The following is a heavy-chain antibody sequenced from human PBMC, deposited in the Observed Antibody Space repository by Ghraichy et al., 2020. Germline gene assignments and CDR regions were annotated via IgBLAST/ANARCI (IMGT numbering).Heavy chain of an antibody. CDR2: ISYDGSNK. D-gene: IGHD6-19*01. CDR1: GFTFSSYA. CDR3: ARGSGQWLVIYYGMDV. J-gene: IGHJ6*02. V-gene: IGHV3-30*04. Sequence: LSLTCAASGFTFSSYAMHWVRQAPGKGLEWVAVISYDGSNKYYADSVKGRFTISRDNSKNTLYLQMNSLRAEDTAVYYCARGSGQWLVIYYGMDVWGQGTTVTVSS.